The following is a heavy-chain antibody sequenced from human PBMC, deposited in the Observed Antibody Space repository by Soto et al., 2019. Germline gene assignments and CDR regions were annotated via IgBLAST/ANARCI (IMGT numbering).Heavy chain of an antibody. J-gene: IGHJ4*02. CDR2: ISSSSSYI. CDR3: ARVGRSSGWGGYYDSSGYYYFDY. Sequence: EVQLVESGGGLVKPGGSLRLSCAASGFTFSSYSMNWVRQAPGKGLEWVSSISSSSSYIYYADSVKGRFTISRDNAKNSLYLQMNSLRDEDTAVYYCARVGRSSGWGGYYDSSGYYYFDYWGQGTLVTVSS. V-gene: IGHV3-21*01. CDR1: GFTFSSYS. D-gene: IGHD3-22*01.